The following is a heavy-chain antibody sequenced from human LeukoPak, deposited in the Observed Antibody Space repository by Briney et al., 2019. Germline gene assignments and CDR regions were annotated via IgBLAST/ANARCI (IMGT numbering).Heavy chain of an antibody. CDR3: ARRGLCSGGSCYGLSDY. J-gene: IGHJ4*02. Sequence: GESLKISCRGSGYNFTNYWIVWVRQMPGKGLEWMGIIYPGHSDTRYSPSFQGQVTISADKSIGTAYLQWSSLKASDTAMYYCARRGLCSGGSCYGLSDYWGQGTLVTVSS. CDR1: GYNFTNYW. V-gene: IGHV5-51*01. D-gene: IGHD2-15*01. CDR2: IYPGHSDT.